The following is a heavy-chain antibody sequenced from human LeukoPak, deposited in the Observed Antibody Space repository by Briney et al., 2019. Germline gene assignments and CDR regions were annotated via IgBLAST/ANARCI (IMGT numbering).Heavy chain of an antibody. J-gene: IGHJ5*02. CDR3: ARGRDQGATSITMIVVNWFDP. V-gene: IGHV4-34*01. D-gene: IGHD3-22*01. Sequence: PSETLSLTCAVYGGSFSGYYWSWIRQPPGKGLEWIGEINHSGSTKYNPSLKSRVTISVDTSKNQFSLKLSSVTAADTAVYYCARGRDQGATSITMIVVNWFDPWGQGTLVTVSS. CDR2: INHSGST. CDR1: GGSFSGYY.